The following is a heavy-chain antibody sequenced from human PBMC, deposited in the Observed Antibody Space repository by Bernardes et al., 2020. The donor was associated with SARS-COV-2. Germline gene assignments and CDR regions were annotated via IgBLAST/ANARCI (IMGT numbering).Heavy chain of an antibody. J-gene: IGHJ4*02. CDR1: GYSFTSYD. CDR2: ISTYNGTT. Sequence: ASVKVSCKASGYSFTSYDITWVRQAPGQGLEWMGWISTYNGTTKYVDKLQGRVTMTTDTSTSTAYMELRNLRSDDTAVYYCARETSMYYYDSQLQGEHEMINLDSWGQGTLVAVSS. CDR3: ARETSMYYYDSQLQGEHEMINLDS. D-gene: IGHD3-22*01. V-gene: IGHV1-18*04.